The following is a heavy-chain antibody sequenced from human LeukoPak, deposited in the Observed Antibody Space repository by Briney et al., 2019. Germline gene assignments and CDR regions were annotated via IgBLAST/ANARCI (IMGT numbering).Heavy chain of an antibody. V-gene: IGHV1-69*13. J-gene: IGHJ6*03. D-gene: IGHD6-6*01. CDR3: ARDRDSSSEGYYYYMDV. CDR2: IVPIFGTA. CDR1: GGTFSSYA. Sequence: GASVKVSCKASGGTFSSYAISWVRQAPGQGLEWMGGIVPIFGTANYAQKFQGRVTITADESTSTAYMELSSLRSEDTAVYYCARDRDSSSEGYYYYMDVWGKGTTVTVSS.